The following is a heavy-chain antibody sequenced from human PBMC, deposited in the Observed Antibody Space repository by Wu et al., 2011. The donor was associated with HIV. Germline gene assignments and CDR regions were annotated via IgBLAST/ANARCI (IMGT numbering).Heavy chain of an antibody. D-gene: IGHD2-15*01. CDR3: ARPYCSGGNCLGFDY. Sequence: QVQLVQSGAEVKKPGASVKVSCKASGYTFTGDYMHWVRQAPGQGLEWMGWINPKSGGTIYAQKFQGRVTMTRDTSISTAYMELSRLRSDDTAVYYCARPYCSGGNCLGFDYWGQGTLVTVSS. V-gene: IGHV1-2*02. CDR2: INPKSGGT. CDR1: GYTFTGDY. J-gene: IGHJ4*02.